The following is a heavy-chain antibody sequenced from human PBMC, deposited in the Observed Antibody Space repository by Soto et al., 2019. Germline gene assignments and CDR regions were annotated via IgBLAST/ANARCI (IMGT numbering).Heavy chain of an antibody. V-gene: IGHV4-4*07. CDR2: IYTSAST. Sequence: SETLSLTCSVSGASVNSYSWSWIRQSAGKGLEWIGRIYTSASTNYSPSFKGRVTLSVDTSENQVFLKLTSVAAADTAIYYCAKDREEGYNFYYGMDVWGQGATVTVSS. J-gene: IGHJ6*02. CDR3: AKDREEGYNFYYGMDV. CDR1: GASVNSYS. D-gene: IGHD5-12*01.